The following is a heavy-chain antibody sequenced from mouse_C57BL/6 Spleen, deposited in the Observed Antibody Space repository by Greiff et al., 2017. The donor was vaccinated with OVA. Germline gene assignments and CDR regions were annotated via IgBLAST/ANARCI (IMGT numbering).Heavy chain of an antibody. J-gene: IGHJ3*01. Sequence: DVKLVESGGGLVKPGGSLKLSCAASGFTFSDYGMHWVRQAPEKGLEWVAYISSGSSTIYYADTVKGRFTISRDNAKNTLFLQMTSLRSEDTAMYYCARPDSNYDAYWGQGTLVTVSA. D-gene: IGHD2-5*01. V-gene: IGHV5-17*01. CDR2: ISSGSSTI. CDR1: GFTFSDYG. CDR3: ARPDSNYDAY.